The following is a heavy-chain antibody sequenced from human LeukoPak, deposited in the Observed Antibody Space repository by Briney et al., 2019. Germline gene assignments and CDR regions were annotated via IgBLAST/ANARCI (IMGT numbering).Heavy chain of an antibody. V-gene: IGHV1-69*13. CDR1: GGTFSSCA. CDR2: IIPIFGTA. CDR3: ARSITMARNDAFDI. J-gene: IGHJ3*02. D-gene: IGHD3-10*01. Sequence: SVKVSCKASGGTFSSCAISWVRQAPGQGLEWMGGIIPIFGTANYAQKFQGRVTITADESTSTAYMELSSLRSEDTAVYYCARSITMARNDAFDIWGQGTMVTVSS.